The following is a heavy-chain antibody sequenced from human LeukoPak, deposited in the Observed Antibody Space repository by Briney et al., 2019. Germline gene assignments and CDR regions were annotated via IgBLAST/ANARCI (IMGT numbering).Heavy chain of an antibody. J-gene: IGHJ4*02. CDR1: GFTFSSYW. CDR2: INSDGSST. V-gene: IGHV3-74*01. D-gene: IGHD3-22*01. Sequence: VGSLRLSCAASGFTFSSYWMHWVRQAPGEGLVWVSRINSDGSSTSYADSVKGRFTISRDNAKNTLYLQMNSLRAEDTAVYYCARDRYYYDSSGFDYWGQGTLVTVSS. CDR3: ARDRYYYDSSGFDY.